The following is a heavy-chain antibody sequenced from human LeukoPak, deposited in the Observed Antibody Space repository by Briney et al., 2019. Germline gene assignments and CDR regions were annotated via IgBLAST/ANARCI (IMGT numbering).Heavy chain of an antibody. CDR2: TSYDGGNK. CDR1: GFTFSSYS. D-gene: IGHD3-16*02. J-gene: IGHJ4*02. CDR3: AKDQGGIIVTVSDSY. Sequence: PGGSLRLSCAASGFTFSSYSMNWVRQAPGKGLEWVALTSYDGGNKHYADSVKGRFTMSRDNSKNTLYLQMNSLRTEDTAVYYCAKDQGGIIVTVSDSYWGQGTLVTVSS. V-gene: IGHV3-30*18.